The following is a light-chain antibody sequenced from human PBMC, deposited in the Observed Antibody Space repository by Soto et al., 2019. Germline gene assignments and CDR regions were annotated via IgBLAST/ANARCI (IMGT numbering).Light chain of an antibody. CDR2: SNT. J-gene: IGLJ2*01. CDR1: SSNIGSRT. Sequence: QSVLTQPPSASGTPGQRVTISCSGSSSNIGSRTVNWYQQLPGTAPKLLIYSNTQRPSGVPDRFSGSKSGSSASLAISGLQSEDEADYYCAAWDDSLNGHVFGGGTKLTVL. CDR3: AAWDDSLNGHV. V-gene: IGLV1-44*01.